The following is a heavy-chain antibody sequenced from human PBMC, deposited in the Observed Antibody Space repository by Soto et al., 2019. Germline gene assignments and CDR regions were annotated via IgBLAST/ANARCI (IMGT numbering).Heavy chain of an antibody. CDR2: ISYDGSNK. CDR1: GFTFSSYG. D-gene: IGHD5-18*01. V-gene: IGHV3-30*18. CDR3: AKEQDTAMVTDY. Sequence: QVQLVESGGGVVQPGRSLRLSCAASGFTFSSYGMHWVRQAPGKGLEWVAVISYDGSNKYYADSVKGRFTISRDNSKNTLYLQMNSLRAEDTGVYYCAKEQDTAMVTDYWGQGTLVTV. J-gene: IGHJ4*02.